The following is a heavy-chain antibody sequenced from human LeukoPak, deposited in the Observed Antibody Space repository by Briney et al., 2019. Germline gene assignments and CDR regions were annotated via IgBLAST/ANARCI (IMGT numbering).Heavy chain of an antibody. CDR2: IYSDGSST. D-gene: IGHD3-10*01. CDR3: TRGPPDGSGNYYPGDF. Sequence: GGSLRLSCAASGFTFSTYWIHWVRQAPGKGLVWVSRIYSDGSSTTYADSVKGRFTISRDNAKNTLYLQMNSLRVEDTAVYYCTRGPPDGSGNYYPGDFWGQGTLVTVSS. V-gene: IGHV3-74*03. CDR1: GFTFSTYW. J-gene: IGHJ4*02.